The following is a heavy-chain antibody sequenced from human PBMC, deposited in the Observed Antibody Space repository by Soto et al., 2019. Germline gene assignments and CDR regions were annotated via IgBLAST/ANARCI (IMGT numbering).Heavy chain of an antibody. V-gene: IGHV1-18*01. CDR3: ARAWRVQYSSGPADY. CDR2: ISAYNGNT. CDR1: GYTFTSYG. D-gene: IGHD6-19*01. Sequence: QVQLVQSGAEVKKPGASVKVSCKASGYTFTSYGISWVRQASGQGLEWMGWISAYNGNTNYAQKLQGRVTMTTDTSTSTAYMELRSLRSDDTAVYYCARAWRVQYSSGPADYWGQGTLVTVSS. J-gene: IGHJ4*02.